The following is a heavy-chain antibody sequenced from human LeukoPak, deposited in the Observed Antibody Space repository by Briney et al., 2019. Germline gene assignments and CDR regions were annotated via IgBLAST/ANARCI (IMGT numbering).Heavy chain of an antibody. CDR2: ISGSGGST. CDR3: AKVRVGIAAAGDY. D-gene: IGHD6-13*01. CDR1: GFTFSSYA. J-gene: IGHJ4*02. V-gene: IGHV3-23*01. Sequence: GGSLRLSSAASGFTFSSYAMSWVRHAPGKGLGWVSAISGSGGSTYYADSVKGRFNISRNNTKNTLCLQMNSLRAEDTAVYYCAKVRVGIAAAGDYWGQGTLVTVSS.